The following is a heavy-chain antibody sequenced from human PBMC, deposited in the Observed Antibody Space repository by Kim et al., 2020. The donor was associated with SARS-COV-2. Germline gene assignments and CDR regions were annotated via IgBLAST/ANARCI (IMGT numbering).Heavy chain of an antibody. CDR2: IKQDGSEK. CDR3: AREGPSYYPNWFDP. D-gene: IGHD1-26*01. Sequence: GGSLRLSCAASGFTFSSYWMSWVRQAPGKGLEWVANIKQDGSEKYYVDSVKGRFTISRDNAKNSLYLQMNSLRAEDTAVYYCAREGPSYYPNWFDPWGQGTLVTVSS. J-gene: IGHJ5*02. V-gene: IGHV3-7*01. CDR1: GFTFSSYW.